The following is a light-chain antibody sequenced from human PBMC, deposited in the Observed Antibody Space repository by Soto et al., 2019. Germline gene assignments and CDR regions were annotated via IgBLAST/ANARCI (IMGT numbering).Light chain of an antibody. CDR2: EVS. J-gene: IGLJ1*01. CDR3: CSYAGSSTVYV. V-gene: IGLV2-23*02. CDR1: SSDAGNYNL. Sequence: QSALTQPASVSGSPGQSIAISCTGTSSDAGNYNLVSWYQQHPGKAPKVMIYEVSKRPSGVSNRFSGSKSGNTASLTISGLQAEDEADYYCCSYAGSSTVYVFGTGTKLTVL.